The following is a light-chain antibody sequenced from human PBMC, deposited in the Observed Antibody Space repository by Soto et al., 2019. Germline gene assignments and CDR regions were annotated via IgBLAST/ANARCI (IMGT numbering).Light chain of an antibody. CDR3: QQYVTSPRT. CDR1: QSVNSNN. CDR2: GAS. Sequence: EIVLTQSPGTLSLSPGDRATLSCRASQSVNSNNLGWHQKKPGQAPRLLIYGASRRATGIPDRFSGSGSGTDFTLTISRLEPEDCAVYCCQQYVTSPRTFGQRTKVEIK. J-gene: IGKJ1*01. V-gene: IGKV3-20*01.